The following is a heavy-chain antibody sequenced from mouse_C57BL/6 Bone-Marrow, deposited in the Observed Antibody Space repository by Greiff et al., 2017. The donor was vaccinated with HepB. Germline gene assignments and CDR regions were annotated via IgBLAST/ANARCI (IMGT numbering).Heavy chain of an antibody. V-gene: IGHV3-6*01. CDR1: GYSITSGYY. CDR3: ARFDDYLYAMDY. D-gene: IGHD2-4*01. Sequence: EVQLQESGPGLVKPSQSLSLTCSVTGYSITSGYYWNWIRQFPGNKLEWMGYISYDGSNNYNPSLKNRISITRDTSKNQFFLKLNSVTTEDTATYYCARFDDYLYAMDYWGQGTSVTVSS. J-gene: IGHJ4*01. CDR2: ISYDGSN.